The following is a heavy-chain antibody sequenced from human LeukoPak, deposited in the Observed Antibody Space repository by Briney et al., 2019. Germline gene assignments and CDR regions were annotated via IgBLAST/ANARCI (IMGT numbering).Heavy chain of an antibody. V-gene: IGHV3-48*03. Sequence: PGGSLRLSCAASGFTFSSYEMNWVRQAPGKGLEWVSYISSSGSTIYYADSVKGRFTISRDNAKNSLYLQMNSLRAEDTAVYYCARVAQGGTTYGPPFDYWGQGTLVTVSS. CDR3: ARVAQGGTTYGPPFDY. D-gene: IGHD1-1*01. CDR1: GFTFSSYE. J-gene: IGHJ4*02. CDR2: ISSSGSTI.